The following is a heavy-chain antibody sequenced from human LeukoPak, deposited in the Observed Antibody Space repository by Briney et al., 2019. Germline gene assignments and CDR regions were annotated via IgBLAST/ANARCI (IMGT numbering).Heavy chain of an antibody. J-gene: IGHJ4*02. V-gene: IGHV3-21*01. CDR2: ISSSSSYI. Sequence: GGSLRLSCAASGFTFSSYSMNWVRQAPGKGLEWVSSISSSSSYIYYADSVKGRFTISRDNAKNSLYLQMNSLRAEDTAVYYCASRSYDSSGYYYGEFDYWVQGTLVTVSS. CDR3: ASRSYDSSGYYYGEFDY. CDR1: GFTFSSYS. D-gene: IGHD3-22*01.